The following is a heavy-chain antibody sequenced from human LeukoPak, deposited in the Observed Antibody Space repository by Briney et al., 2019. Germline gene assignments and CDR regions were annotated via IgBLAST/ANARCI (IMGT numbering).Heavy chain of an antibody. CDR3: ARALCIWGGDCHYFDY. CDR2: IKEDGSEK. V-gene: IGHV3-7*01. CDR1: GFTFSTYW. D-gene: IGHD2-21*01. J-gene: IGHJ4*02. Sequence: GGSLRLSCAASGFTFSTYWMTWVRQAPGKGLEWVANIKEDGSEKYYVDSVKGRYTISRDNAKNSLYLQMNSLRAEDTAVYYCARALCIWGGDCHYFDYWGQGTLVTVSS.